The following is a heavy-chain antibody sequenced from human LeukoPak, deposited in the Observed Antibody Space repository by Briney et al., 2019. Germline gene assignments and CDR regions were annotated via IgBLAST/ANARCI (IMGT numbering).Heavy chain of an antibody. CDR2: IWYDGSNK. J-gene: IGHJ3*02. D-gene: IGHD6-19*01. Sequence: HPGRSLRLSCAASGFTFSSYGMHWVRQAPGKGLEWVAVIWYDGSNKYYADSVKGRFTISRDNSKNTLYLQMNSLRAEDTAVYYCARAYSSGWSNDAFDIWGQGTMVTVSS. CDR1: GFTFSSYG. CDR3: ARAYSSGWSNDAFDI. V-gene: IGHV3-33*08.